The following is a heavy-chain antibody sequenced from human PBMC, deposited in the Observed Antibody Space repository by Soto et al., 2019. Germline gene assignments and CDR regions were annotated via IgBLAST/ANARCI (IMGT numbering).Heavy chain of an antibody. CDR1: GYTLTNYA. CDR2: INAGNGNT. J-gene: IGHJ4*02. CDR3: ARVSGYYLPDY. D-gene: IGHD5-12*01. Sequence: QVQLVQSGAEEQKPGASVKVSCKASGYTLTNYAMHWVRQAPGQRLEWMGWINAGNGNTKYSQKFQGRVTITRDTSASTAYMELSSLRSEDTAVYYCARVSGYYLPDYWGQGTLVTVSS. V-gene: IGHV1-3*05.